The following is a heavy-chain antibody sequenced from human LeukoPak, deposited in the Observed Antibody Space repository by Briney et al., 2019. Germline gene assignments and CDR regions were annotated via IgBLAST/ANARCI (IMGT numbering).Heavy chain of an antibody. J-gene: IGHJ4*02. CDR3: VRGTGY. V-gene: IGHV3-64D*06. CDR2: ISSNGDNT. Sequence: GGSLRLSCSVSGFTFSTYVMHRVRQAPGKGLEYVSAISSNGDNTYYADSVKGRFTISRDNSKNTLYLQMSSLRPDDTAVYLCVRGTGYWGQGTLVTVSS. CDR1: GFTFSTYV.